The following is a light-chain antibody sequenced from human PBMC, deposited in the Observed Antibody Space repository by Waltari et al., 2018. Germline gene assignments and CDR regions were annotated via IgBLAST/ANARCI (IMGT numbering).Light chain of an antibody. CDR1: SADLASYTL. V-gene: IGLV2-23*01. CDR3: CSYTGSSTSYG. CDR2: EAV. Sequence: QSALTQPASVSGSPGQSITISCTGASADLASYTLVSWYQPHPAKAPNLMIYEAVKRPSGVSNRFSGAKSGTTASLIISGLQADDEADYYCCSYTGSSTSYGCGSGTKVTVL. J-gene: IGLJ1*01.